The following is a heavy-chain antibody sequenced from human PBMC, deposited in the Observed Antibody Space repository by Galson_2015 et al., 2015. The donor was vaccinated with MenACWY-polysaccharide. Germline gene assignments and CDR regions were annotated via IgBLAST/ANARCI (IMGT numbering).Heavy chain of an antibody. CDR2: IIPILGIA. Sequence: SVKVSCKASGGTFSSYAVSWVRQAPGQGLEWMGRIIPILGIANYAQKFQGRVTITADKSTSTAYMELSSLRSEDTAVYYCARSGAYCGGDCFPNWYFDLWGRGTLVTVSS. CDR1: GGTFSSYA. D-gene: IGHD2-21*02. V-gene: IGHV1-69*04. CDR3: ARSGAYCGGDCFPNWYFDL. J-gene: IGHJ2*01.